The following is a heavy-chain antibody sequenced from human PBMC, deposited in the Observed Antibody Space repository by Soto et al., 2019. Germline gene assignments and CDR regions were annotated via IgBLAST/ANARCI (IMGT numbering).Heavy chain of an antibody. CDR1: GGTLNSYT. CDR2: IIPVFGTT. CDR3: SISNSYGRGAF. D-gene: IGHD4-17*01. Sequence: QVQLVQSGAEVKKPGSSVRVSCKASGGTLNSYTISWVRQAPGQGLEWMGGIIPVFGTTDYAQKFQGRVTITADQSTGTAYLDPVSLRSEDTDIYYCSISNSYGRGAFWGQGTLVTASS. J-gene: IGHJ4*02. V-gene: IGHV1-69*01.